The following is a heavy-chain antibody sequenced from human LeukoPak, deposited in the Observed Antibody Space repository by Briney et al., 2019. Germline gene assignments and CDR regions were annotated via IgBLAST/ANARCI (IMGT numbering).Heavy chain of an antibody. CDR1: GFTFSRYG. CDR3: AKGGRDGYNLQYFDY. Sequence: PGGSLRLSCAASGFTFSRYGMHWVRQAPGKGLEWVAFISYDGNYKYYADSVKGRFSISRDNSKNTLFLQMNSLGAEDTAVYYCAKGGRDGYNLQYFDYWGQGTLVIVSS. V-gene: IGHV3-30*18. J-gene: IGHJ4*02. CDR2: ISYDGNYK. D-gene: IGHD5-24*01.